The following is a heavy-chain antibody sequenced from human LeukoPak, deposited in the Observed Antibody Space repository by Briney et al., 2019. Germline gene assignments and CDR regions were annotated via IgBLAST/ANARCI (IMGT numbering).Heavy chain of an antibody. CDR3: AKWGDYDVLTGYYVSDY. D-gene: IGHD3-9*01. Sequence: GASLRLSCAASGFTFSNYAMSWVRQAPGKGLEWVSAITGSGGNTYYADSVKGRFTISRDNSKNTVFLQMNGLRAEDTAVYYCAKWGDYDVLTGYYVSDYWGQGTLVTVSS. CDR1: GFTFSNYA. CDR2: ITGSGGNT. V-gene: IGHV3-23*01. J-gene: IGHJ4*02.